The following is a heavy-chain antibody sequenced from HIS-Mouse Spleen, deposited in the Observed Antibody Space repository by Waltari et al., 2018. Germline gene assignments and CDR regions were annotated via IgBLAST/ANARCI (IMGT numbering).Heavy chain of an antibody. CDR3: ARGTPAAAGPDYYYYGMDV. CDR1: GHTFTSSA. Sequence: QVQLVQSGAEVKKPGASVKVSCQASGHTFTSSAINGVRQATGPGLEWMGWMNPNSGNTGYAQKFQGRVTMNRNTSISTAYMELSSLRSEDTAVYYCARGTPAAAGPDYYYYGMDVWGQGTTVTVSS. D-gene: IGHD6-13*01. CDR2: MNPNSGNT. V-gene: IGHV1-8*01. J-gene: IGHJ6*02.